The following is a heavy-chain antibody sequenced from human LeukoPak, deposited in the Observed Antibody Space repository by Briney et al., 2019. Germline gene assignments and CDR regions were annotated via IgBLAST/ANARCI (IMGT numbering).Heavy chain of an antibody. Sequence: SETLSLTCSVSDVSISSHSWSWIRQPPGGGLESIGYISNTGGTNYNPSLKSRVTISVDTSKNEVSLKVTSLTAADTAVYYCARGSDSYGYPYYYYYLDVWGEGTAVTVSS. V-gene: IGHV4-59*11. CDR3: ARGSDSYGYPYYYYYLDV. CDR1: DVSISSHS. D-gene: IGHD5-18*01. CDR2: ISNTGGT. J-gene: IGHJ6*03.